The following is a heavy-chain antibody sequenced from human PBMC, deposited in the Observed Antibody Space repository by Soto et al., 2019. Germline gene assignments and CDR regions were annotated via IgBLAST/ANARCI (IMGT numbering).Heavy chain of an antibody. J-gene: IGHJ4*02. CDR2: FYYSGST. CDR1: GGSISRGGYY. CDR3: ARGSSRVGEGHHDY. V-gene: IGHV4-31*03. Sequence: QVQLQESGPGLVKPSQTLSLTCTVSGGSISRGGYYLSWIRQHPGKGLEWLGSFYYSGSTYDNPSRKRRVTISVDTSKHQFSLKLSAVTAADTAVYYCARGSSRVGEGHHDYWGQGTLVTFSS. D-gene: IGHD3-10*01.